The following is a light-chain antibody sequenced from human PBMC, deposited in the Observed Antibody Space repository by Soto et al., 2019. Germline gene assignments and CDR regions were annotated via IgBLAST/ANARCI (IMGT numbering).Light chain of an antibody. CDR1: QSISSW. J-gene: IGKJ1*01. Sequence: DIQMTQSPSTLSASVGDRVTITCRASQSISSWLAWYQQKPGKAPKLLIYDASSLESGVPSRFSGSGSGTEFTRTISSLQPDDFATYYCQQYNGYSWTFGQGTKVEIK. CDR2: DAS. V-gene: IGKV1-5*01. CDR3: QQYNGYSWT.